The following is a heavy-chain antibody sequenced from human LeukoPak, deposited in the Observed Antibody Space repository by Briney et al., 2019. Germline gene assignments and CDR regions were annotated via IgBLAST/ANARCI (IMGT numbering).Heavy chain of an antibody. CDR2: IIPVFGTT. V-gene: IGHV1-69*06. CDR1: GYSFTGQY. CDR3: ARCSPGDSSNFYAVLQY. D-gene: IGHD3-22*01. Sequence: SVKVSCKASGYSFTGQYLHWVRQAPGQGLEWLGGIIPVFGTTTYAQKFQAKVTMTADKSTNTAYLEISSLTSDDTAVYYCARCSPGDSSNFYAVLQYWGQGTQVTVST. J-gene: IGHJ4*02.